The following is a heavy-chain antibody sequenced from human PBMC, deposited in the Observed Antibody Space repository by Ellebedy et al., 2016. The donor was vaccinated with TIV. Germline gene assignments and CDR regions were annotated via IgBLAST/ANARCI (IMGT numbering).Heavy chain of an antibody. CDR2: IMPIFGAA. J-gene: IGHJ4*02. CDR3: VRDQRTAPGLLGY. V-gene: IGHV1-69*13. D-gene: IGHD6-13*01. Sequence: AASVKVSCKASGCSFSRYTISWVRQAPGQGLEWMGGIMPIFGAADYAQKFQGRVTITADESTSTAYMELTSLRSEDTAVYYCVRDQRTAPGLLGYWGQGTLVTVSS. CDR1: GCSFSRYT.